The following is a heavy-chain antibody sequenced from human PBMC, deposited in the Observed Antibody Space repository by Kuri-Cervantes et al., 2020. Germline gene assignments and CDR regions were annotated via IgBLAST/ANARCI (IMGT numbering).Heavy chain of an antibody. CDR1: SGSFNDYY. CDR3: ATGLDPYKTGH. V-gene: IGHV4-34*01. J-gene: IGHJ4*02. CDR2: VGPEGT. D-gene: IGHD5-24*01. Sequence: SLKSLKISCAAHSGSFNDYYWCWIHQSPGKGLEWIGEVGPEGTHYNPSLRSRVSISIDTSRNQFSLTLTSVTAADRAVYYCATGLDPYKTGHWGQGTLVTVSS.